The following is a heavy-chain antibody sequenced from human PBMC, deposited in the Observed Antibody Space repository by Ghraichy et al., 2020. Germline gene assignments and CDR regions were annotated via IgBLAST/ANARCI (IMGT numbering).Heavy chain of an antibody. CDR3: ARTLSGAGSYYYPYYGMDV. CDR1: GYTFTNYG. Sequence: ASVKVFCKASGYTFTNYGIGWVRQAPGQGLEWMGWISGYNGYTYYAENLQGRVTMTTDTSTTTAYMELRSLESDDTAVYYCARTLSGAGSYYYPYYGMDVWGQGTTVTVSS. J-gene: IGHJ6*02. D-gene: IGHD3-10*01. CDR2: ISGYNGYT. V-gene: IGHV1-18*01.